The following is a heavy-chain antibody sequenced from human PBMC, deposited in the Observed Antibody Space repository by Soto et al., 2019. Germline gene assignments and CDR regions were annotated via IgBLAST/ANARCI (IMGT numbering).Heavy chain of an antibody. D-gene: IGHD3-3*01. V-gene: IGHV3-30-3*01. CDR2: ISYDGSNK. CDR3: ARDGYYDFWSGYYTYYYYGMDV. Sequence: GWSLRLSCAASGFTFSSYAMHWVRQAPGKGLEWVAVISYDGSNKYYADSVKGRFTISRDNSKNTLYLQMNSLRAEDTAVYYCARDGYYDFWSGYYTYYYYGMDVWGQGTTVTVSS. CDR1: GFTFSSYA. J-gene: IGHJ6*02.